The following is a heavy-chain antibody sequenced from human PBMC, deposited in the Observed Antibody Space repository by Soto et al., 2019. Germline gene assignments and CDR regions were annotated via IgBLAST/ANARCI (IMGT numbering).Heavy chain of an antibody. Sequence: QVQLVESGGGVVQPGRSLRLSCAASGFTFSSYAMHWVRQAPGKGLEWVAVISYGGSNKYYADSVKGRFTISRDNSKNPLYLQMNSLRAEDTAVYYCARDTLNVLLWFGESEAYYYYGMDVWGQGTTVTVSS. J-gene: IGHJ6*02. V-gene: IGHV3-30-3*01. CDR3: ARDTLNVLLWFGESEAYYYYGMDV. CDR2: ISYGGSNK. D-gene: IGHD3-10*01. CDR1: GFTFSSYA.